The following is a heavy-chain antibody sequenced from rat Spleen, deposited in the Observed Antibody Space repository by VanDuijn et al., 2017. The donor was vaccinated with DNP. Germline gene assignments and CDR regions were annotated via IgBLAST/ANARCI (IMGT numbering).Heavy chain of an antibody. CDR3: ARYYGYNYYAMDA. D-gene: IGHD1-9*01. CDR2: MSSGGAT. V-gene: IGHV2-6*01. CDR1: GFSLTSYT. Sequence: QVQLKESGPGLVQPSQTLSLTCTVSGFSLTSYTVGWVRQPPGKGLEWIAAMSSGGATYYNSALKSRLSISRDTSKSQVFLRMNSLQTEDTAMYFCARYYGYNYYAMDAWGQGTSVTVSS. J-gene: IGHJ4*01.